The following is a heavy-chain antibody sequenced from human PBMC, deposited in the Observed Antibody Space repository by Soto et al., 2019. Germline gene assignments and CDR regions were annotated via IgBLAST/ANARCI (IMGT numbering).Heavy chain of an antibody. CDR2: INPESTTI. CDR3: TRDTYGPSDH. V-gene: IGHV3-74*01. J-gene: IGHJ4*02. D-gene: IGHD3-10*01. Sequence: EVQLVESGGGTVQPGGYLRVSCAASGDTFNTYWMHWVRQAPGKGLVWVSRINPESTTINYADSVRGRFTISRDNAKNTLSLQMNSLRAEDTAVYYCTRDTYGPSDHWGQGTLVTVSP. CDR1: GDTFNTYW.